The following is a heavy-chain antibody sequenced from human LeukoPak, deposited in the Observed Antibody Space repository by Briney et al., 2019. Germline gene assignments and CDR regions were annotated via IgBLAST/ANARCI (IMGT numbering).Heavy chain of an antibody. J-gene: IGHJ6*03. CDR3: ARGGSSWYSAAYYYYYYMDV. CDR2: IIPIFGTA. D-gene: IGHD6-13*01. Sequence: GSSVKVSCKASGGTFSSYAISWVRQAPGQGLEWMGGIIPIFGTANYAQKFQGRVTITADESTSTAYMELSSLRSEDTAVYYCARGGSSWYSAAYYYYYYMDVWGKGTTVTISS. V-gene: IGHV1-69*01. CDR1: GGTFSSYA.